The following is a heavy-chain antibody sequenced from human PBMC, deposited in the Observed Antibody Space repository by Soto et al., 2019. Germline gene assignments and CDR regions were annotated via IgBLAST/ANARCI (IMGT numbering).Heavy chain of an antibody. Sequence: QVQLVESGGGVAQPGRSLRLSCAASGFTFSSYGMHWVRQAPGKGLEWVAVISKDGNVKYYAESVKGRFTISRDNSKKTLNLQRTGLGAEDAADYYGNGEVESGYWGQGTLVTVSS. CDR2: ISKDGNVK. D-gene: IGHD2-8*01. V-gene: IGHV3-30*03. J-gene: IGHJ4*02. CDR1: GFTFSSYG. CDR3: NGEVESGY.